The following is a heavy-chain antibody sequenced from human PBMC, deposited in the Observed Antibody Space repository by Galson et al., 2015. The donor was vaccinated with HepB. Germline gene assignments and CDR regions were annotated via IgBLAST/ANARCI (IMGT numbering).Heavy chain of an antibody. V-gene: IGHV3-30-3*01. Sequence: SLRLSCAASGFTFSSYAMHWVRQAPGKGLEWVAVISYDGSNKYYADSVKGRFTISRDNSKNTLYLQMNSLRAEDTAVYYCARAQDYDILTGYLYYYYYGMDVWGQGTTVTVSS. CDR1: GFTFSSYA. J-gene: IGHJ6*02. CDR2: ISYDGSNK. D-gene: IGHD3-9*01. CDR3: ARAQDYDILTGYLYYYYYGMDV.